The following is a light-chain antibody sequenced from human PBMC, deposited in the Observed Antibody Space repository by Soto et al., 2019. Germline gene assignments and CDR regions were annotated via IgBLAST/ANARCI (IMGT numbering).Light chain of an antibody. CDR1: QSLFYSSSNKNY. J-gene: IGKJ1*01. V-gene: IGKV4-1*01. CDR2: WAS. CDR3: QQYYSTPWT. Sequence: DIVMTQSPDSLAVSLGERATINCKSSQSLFYSSSNKNYLAWYQQKPGQPPKLLIYWASTRESGVPDRFSGSGSGTDFTLTISSLQAEDVAGYYCQQYYSTPWTFGQGTKVEIK.